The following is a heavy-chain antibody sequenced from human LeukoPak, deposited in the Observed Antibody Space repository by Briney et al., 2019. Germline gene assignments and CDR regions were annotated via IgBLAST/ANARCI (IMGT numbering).Heavy chain of an antibody. Sequence: SVKVSCKASGGTFSSYAISWVRQAPGQGLEWMGGIIPIFGTANYAQKFQGRVTITVDESTSTAYMELSSLRSEDTAVYYCAREIAVAGSVFDPWGQGTLVTVSS. CDR2: IIPIFGTA. CDR3: AREIAVAGSVFDP. V-gene: IGHV1-69*13. CDR1: GGTFSSYA. D-gene: IGHD6-19*01. J-gene: IGHJ5*02.